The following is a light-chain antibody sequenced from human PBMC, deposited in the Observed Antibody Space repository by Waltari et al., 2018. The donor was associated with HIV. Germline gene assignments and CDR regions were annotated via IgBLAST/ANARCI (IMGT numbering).Light chain of an antibody. J-gene: IGKJ4*01. CDR2: DTS. CDR3: QQYDDWTV. Sequence: EAVMTQSPATLSVSPGETATLSCRASHGLNNNLAWYQQKPGQAPRLLIFDTSARATGIPDRFSGSGSGTEFTLTISSLQSEDFAVYYCQQYDDWTVFGGGTKVDIK. CDR1: HGLNNN. V-gene: IGKV3-15*01.